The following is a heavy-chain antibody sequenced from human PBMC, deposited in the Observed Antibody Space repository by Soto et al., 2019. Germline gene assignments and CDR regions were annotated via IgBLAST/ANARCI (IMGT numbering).Heavy chain of an antibody. V-gene: IGHV1-46*01. J-gene: IGHJ4*02. D-gene: IGHD6-13*01. CDR2: IIPSGGGT. CDR1: GYTFTSYY. CDR3: ARGQRRAAGSLDH. Sequence: QVQLVQSGAEVKKPGASVKVSCKASGYTFTSYYMHWVRQAPGQGLEWMGLIIPSGGGTSYAQKFQCRAHMTTDTSTSTVYMELSSLRSDDTAGYYCARGQRRAAGSLDHWGQGTLVTVSS.